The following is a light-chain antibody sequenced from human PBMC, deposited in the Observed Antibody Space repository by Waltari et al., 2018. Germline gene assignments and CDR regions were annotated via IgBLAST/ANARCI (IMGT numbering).Light chain of an antibody. CDR2: LGS. CDR1: QSLLHNNGNNY. Sequence: DIVMTQFPVSLPVTPGEPAPISCRSSQSLLHNNGNNYLDWYLQKPGQSPQLLIYLGSNRASGVPDRFSGSGSSTDFTLKISRVEAEDVGVYYCMQSLQALWTFGPGTKVEFK. CDR3: MQSLQALWT. V-gene: IGKV2-28*01. J-gene: IGKJ1*01.